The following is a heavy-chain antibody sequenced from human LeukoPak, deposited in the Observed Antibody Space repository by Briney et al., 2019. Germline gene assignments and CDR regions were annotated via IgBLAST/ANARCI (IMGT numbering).Heavy chain of an antibody. CDR2: IYSSGTT. V-gene: IGHV3-53*01. J-gene: IGHJ4*02. D-gene: IGHD1-26*01. CDR3: ARGAAFSGSYSLDF. CDR1: AFTVSSNY. Sequence: PGGSLRLSCAASAFTVSSNYMSWVRQAPGKGLEWVSVIYSSGTTFYAYSVKGRFTISRDNSKNTLFLQMSGLRDDDTAVYYCARGAAFSGSYSLDFWGQGTLVTVSS.